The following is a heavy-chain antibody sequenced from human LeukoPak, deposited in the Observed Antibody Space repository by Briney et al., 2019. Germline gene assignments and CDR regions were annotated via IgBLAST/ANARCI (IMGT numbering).Heavy chain of an antibody. CDR3: ARRGDTAMVLRYFDY. Sequence: SETLSLTCTVSGGSISSSSYYWGWIRQPPGKGLEWIGSIYYSGSTYYNPSLKSRVTISVDTSENQFSLKLSSVTAADTAVYYCARRGDTAMVLRYFDYWGQGTLVTVSS. J-gene: IGHJ4*02. V-gene: IGHV4-39*01. D-gene: IGHD5-18*01. CDR1: GGSISSSSYY. CDR2: IYYSGST.